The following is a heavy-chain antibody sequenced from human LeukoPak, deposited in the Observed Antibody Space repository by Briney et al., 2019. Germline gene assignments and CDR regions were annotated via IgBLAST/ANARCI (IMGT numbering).Heavy chain of an antibody. CDR1: GGSISSDY. CDR3: ARVSRDGYNYVVDY. D-gene: IGHD5-24*01. CDR2: IYYSGST. V-gene: IGHV4-59*01. Sequence: SETLSLTCTVSGGSISSDYWSWIRQPPGKGLEWIGYIYYSGSTNYNPSLKSRVTISVDTSKNQFSLKLSSVTAADTAVYYCARVSRDGYNYVVDYWGQGTLVTVSS. J-gene: IGHJ4*02.